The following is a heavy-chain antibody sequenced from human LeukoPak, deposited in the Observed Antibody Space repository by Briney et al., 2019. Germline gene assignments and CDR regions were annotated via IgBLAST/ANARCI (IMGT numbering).Heavy chain of an antibody. CDR1: GGSISSYY. Sequence: SETLSLTCTVSGGSISSYYWSWIRQPPGKGLEWIGHIYYSGSTNYNPSLKSRVTISVDTSKNQFPLKLSSVTAADTAVYYCARDYWYGDYDGSTWFDPWGQGTLVTVSS. D-gene: IGHD4-17*01. CDR2: IYYSGST. J-gene: IGHJ5*02. CDR3: ARDYWYGDYDGSTWFDP. V-gene: IGHV4-59*01.